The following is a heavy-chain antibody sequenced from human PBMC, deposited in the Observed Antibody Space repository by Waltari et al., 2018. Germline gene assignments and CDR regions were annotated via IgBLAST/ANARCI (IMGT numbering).Heavy chain of an antibody. J-gene: IGHJ3*01. CDR1: GRSISSSSYS. CDR2: LYYTGTP. V-gene: IGHV4-39*07. Sequence: QLQLQESGPGLLKPSETLSLTCTVSGRSISSSSYSWGWIRQPPGKGLEWIANLYYTGTPYYNPSLKSRVTISVDTSRNQFALKLSSVTAADTAVYFCARRSGYYDLWGQGTMVTVSS. D-gene: IGHD3-3*01. CDR3: ARRSGYYDL.